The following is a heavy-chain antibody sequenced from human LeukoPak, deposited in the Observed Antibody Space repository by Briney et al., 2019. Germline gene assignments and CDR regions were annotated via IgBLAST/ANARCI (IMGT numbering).Heavy chain of an antibody. CDR1: RGTFSSYA. CDR3: TRHPDIVVVPAALRMDV. V-gene: IGHV1-69*04. D-gene: IGHD2-2*01. Sequence: SLKVSCKASRGTFSSYAISWVRQAPGQGPEWMGRIIPVLGIANYAQKFQGRVTITADKSTSTAYMEPRRLRSEDTAEYYCTRHPDIVVVPAALRMDVWGQGTTVTVSS. J-gene: IGHJ6*02. CDR2: IIPVLGIA.